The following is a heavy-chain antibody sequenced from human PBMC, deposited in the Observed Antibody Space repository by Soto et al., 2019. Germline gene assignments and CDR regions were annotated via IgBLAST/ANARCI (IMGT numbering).Heavy chain of an antibody. Sequence: TLSLTCTVSGVSISSGGYYWSWIRQHPGKGLEWIGYIYYSGSTYYNPSLKSRVTISVDTSKNQFPLKLSSVTAADTAVYYCARDRGGSSWYYDVYYYGMDVWGQGTTVTVSS. D-gene: IGHD6-13*01. V-gene: IGHV4-31*03. CDR1: GVSISSGGYY. CDR2: IYYSGST. J-gene: IGHJ6*02. CDR3: ARDRGGSSWYYDVYYYGMDV.